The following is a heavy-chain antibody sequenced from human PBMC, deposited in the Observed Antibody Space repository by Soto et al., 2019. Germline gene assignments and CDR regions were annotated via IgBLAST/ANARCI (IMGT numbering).Heavy chain of an antibody. CDR2: IYYSGST. D-gene: IGHD5-12*01. CDR3: ARQQVATTEIDY. CDR1: GGSISSSSYY. V-gene: IGHV4-39*01. J-gene: IGHJ4*02. Sequence: QLQLQESGPGLVKPSETLSLTCTVSGGSISSSSYYWGWIRQPPGKGLEWIGSIYYSGSTYYNPSLTSRVTISVDTSKNQFSLKLSSVTAADTAVYYCARQQVATTEIDYWGQGTLVTVSS.